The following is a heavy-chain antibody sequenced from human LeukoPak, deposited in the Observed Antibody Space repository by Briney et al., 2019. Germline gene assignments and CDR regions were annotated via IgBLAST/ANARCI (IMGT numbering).Heavy chain of an antibody. Sequence: ASVKVPCKTSGYTFTDYYMHWVRQAPGQGLEWMGWINPSSGDTDSAQTFQGRVTMTRDTSISTAYMELNRLKSDDTAVYYCARGGALYYDFWDWGQGTLVTVSS. CDR1: GYTFTDYY. CDR3: ARGGALYYDFWD. CDR2: INPSSGDT. V-gene: IGHV1-2*02. J-gene: IGHJ4*02. D-gene: IGHD3-3*01.